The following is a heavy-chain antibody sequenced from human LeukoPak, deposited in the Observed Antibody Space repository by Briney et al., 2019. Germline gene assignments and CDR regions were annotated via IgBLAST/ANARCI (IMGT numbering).Heavy chain of an antibody. CDR1: GFTFSSYG. D-gene: IGHD3-3*01. J-gene: IGHJ4*02. CDR3: AKNPNYDFWSGPDY. V-gene: IGHV3-30*18. CDR2: ISYDGSNK. Sequence: GGSLRLSCAASGFTFSSYGMHWVRQAPGKGLGWVAVISYDGSNKYYADSVKGRFTISRDNSKNTLYLQMNSLRAEDTAVYYCAKNPNYDFWSGPDYWGLGTLVTVSS.